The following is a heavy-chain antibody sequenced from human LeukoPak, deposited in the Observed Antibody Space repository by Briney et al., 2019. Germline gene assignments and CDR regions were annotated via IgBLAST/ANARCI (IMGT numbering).Heavy chain of an antibody. V-gene: IGHV1-2*02. CDR2: INPNSGGT. CDR3: ARVIVPAAMSRYYYYYYYMDV. Sequence: ASVKVSCKASGYTFTGYYMHWVRQAPGQGLEWMGWINPNSGGTNYAQKFQGRVTMTRDTSISTAYMELSRLRSDDTAVYYCARVIVPAAMSRYYYYYYYMDVWGKGTTVTVSS. D-gene: IGHD2-2*01. J-gene: IGHJ6*03. CDR1: GYTFTGYY.